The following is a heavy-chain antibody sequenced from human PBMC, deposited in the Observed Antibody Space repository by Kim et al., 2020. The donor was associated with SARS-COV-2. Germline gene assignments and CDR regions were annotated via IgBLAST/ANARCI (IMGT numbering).Heavy chain of an antibody. CDR2: IIPIFGTA. CDR3: ARDRVTIFGVVIRSHYYYGMDV. D-gene: IGHD3-3*01. V-gene: IGHV1-69*13. Sequence: SVKVSCKASGGTFSSYAISWVRQAPGQGLEWMGGIIPIFGTANYAQKFQGRVTITADEYTRTAYMELSSLRSEDTDVYYCARDRVTIFGVVIRSHYYYGMDVWGQGTTVTVSS. CDR1: GGTFSSYA. J-gene: IGHJ6*02.